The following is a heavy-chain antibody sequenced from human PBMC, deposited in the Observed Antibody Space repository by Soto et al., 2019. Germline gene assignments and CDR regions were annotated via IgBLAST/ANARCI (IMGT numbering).Heavy chain of an antibody. CDR3: ARDRDFWSGSNWFDP. Sequence: LRHSCTASEFAISSYSMNWVSQAHGKGLEWVSSISSSSSYIYYADSVKGRFTISRDNAKNSLYLQMNSLRAEDTAVYYCARDRDFWSGSNWFDPWGQGTLVTVSA. D-gene: IGHD3-3*01. V-gene: IGHV3-21*01. CDR1: EFAISSYS. J-gene: IGHJ5*02. CDR2: ISSSSSYI.